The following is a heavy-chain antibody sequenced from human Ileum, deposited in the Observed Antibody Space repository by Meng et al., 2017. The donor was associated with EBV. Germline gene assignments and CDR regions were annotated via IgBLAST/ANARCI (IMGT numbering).Heavy chain of an antibody. CDR1: GDSISNEHW. CDR2: IHHTRGP. Sequence: QVRLQGSGPGRVGPSGTLSLTCSVSGDSISNEHWWSWVRQAPGKGLEWIGEIHHTRGPNYNPSLKSRVIISVDKSNNHFSLRLSAVTAADTAVYYCASNGAFSLDHWGQGTLVTVSS. J-gene: IGHJ4*02. D-gene: IGHD2-8*01. V-gene: IGHV4-4*02. CDR3: ASNGAFSLDH.